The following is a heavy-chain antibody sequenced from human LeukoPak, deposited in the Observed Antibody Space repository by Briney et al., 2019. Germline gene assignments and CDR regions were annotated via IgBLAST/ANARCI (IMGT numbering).Heavy chain of an antibody. CDR1: GGTFSTYV. D-gene: IGHD3-16*02. V-gene: IGHV1-69*13. CDR2: IIPLFGTA. CDR3: ARDQSRGLRLGELSFFDY. J-gene: IGHJ4*02. Sequence: ASVKVSCKASGGTFSTYVINWVRQAPGQGLEWMGGIIPLFGTAKYAQKFQGRVTITADESTSTSYMELSSLRSEDTAVYYCARDQSRGLRLGELSFFDYWGQGTLVTVSS.